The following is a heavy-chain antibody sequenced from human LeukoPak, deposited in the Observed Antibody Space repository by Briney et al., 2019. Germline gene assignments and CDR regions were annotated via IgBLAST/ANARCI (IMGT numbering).Heavy chain of an antibody. CDR1: GFIFNNYE. J-gene: IGHJ5*02. Sequence: SGGSLRLSCAASGFIFNNYEMNWVRQAPGKGLEWVSSISGSGSPMYYADSVKGRFTISRDNSKNTLYLQMNSLRADDTAMYYCAKARSEYDSSYFDPWGQGTLVTVSS. D-gene: IGHD3-3*01. CDR2: ISGSGSPM. CDR3: AKARSEYDSSYFDP. V-gene: IGHV3-48*03.